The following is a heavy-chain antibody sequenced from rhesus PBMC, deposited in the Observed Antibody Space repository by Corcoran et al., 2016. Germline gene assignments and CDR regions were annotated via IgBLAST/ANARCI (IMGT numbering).Heavy chain of an antibody. CDR3: ARVDSSWYGLFDY. Sequence: QVQLQESGLGLLKPSETLSLTCAVSGYSISSGDYWGWIRQPPGKGLENIGYISGSIGSTYHKPSRKSQVTFSKETCKNQFSLKLGSVTAADTAVYYCARVDSSWYGLFDYWGQGVLVTVSS. CDR1: GYSISSGDY. CDR2: ISGSIGST. J-gene: IGHJ4*01. D-gene: IGHD6-13*01. V-gene: IGHV4-99*02.